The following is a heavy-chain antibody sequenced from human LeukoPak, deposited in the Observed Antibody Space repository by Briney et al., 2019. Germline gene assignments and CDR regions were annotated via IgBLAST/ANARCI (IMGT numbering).Heavy chain of an antibody. V-gene: IGHV3-30-3*01. CDR2: ISYDGSNK. J-gene: IGHJ3*02. CDR1: GFTFSSYA. CDR3: ARGGLKTGLITDAFDI. D-gene: IGHD3-16*01. Sequence: GGSLRLSCAASGFTFSSYAMHWVRQAPGKGLEWVAVISYDGSNKYYADSVKGRFTISRDNSKNTLYLQMNSLRAEDTAVYYCARGGLKTGLITDAFDIWGQGTMVTVSS.